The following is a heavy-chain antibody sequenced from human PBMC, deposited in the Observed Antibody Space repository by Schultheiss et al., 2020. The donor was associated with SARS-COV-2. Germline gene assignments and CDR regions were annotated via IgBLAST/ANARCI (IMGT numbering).Heavy chain of an antibody. CDR1: GGSISSSSYY. D-gene: IGHD5-18*01. CDR3: ARERIQLWLQAFDY. V-gene: IGHV4-39*07. CDR2: INHSGST. J-gene: IGHJ4*02. Sequence: SQTLSLTCTVSGGSISSSSYYWGWIRQPPGKGLEWIGEINHSGSTNYNPSLKSRLTISVDTSKNQFSLKLSSVTAADTAVYYCARERIQLWLQAFDYWGQGTLVTVSS.